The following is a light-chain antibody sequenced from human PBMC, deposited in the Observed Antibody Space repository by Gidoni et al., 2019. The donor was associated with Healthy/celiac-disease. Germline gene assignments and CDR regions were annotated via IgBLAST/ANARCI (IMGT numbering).Light chain of an antibody. V-gene: IGKV1-17*01. J-gene: IGKJ3*01. CDR2: AAS. CDR1: QGIRND. Sequence: DIQMTQTPSSLSPSVGDRVTITCGASQGIRNDLGWYQQKPGKAPMRLIYAASSLQSGVPSRLSGSGSGTEFTLTISSLQPEDFANYYCLQHNSYPRFTSGPGTKVDIK. CDR3: LQHNSYPRFT.